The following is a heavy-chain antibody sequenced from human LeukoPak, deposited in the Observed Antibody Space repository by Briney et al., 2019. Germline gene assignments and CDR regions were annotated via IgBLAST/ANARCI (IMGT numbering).Heavy chain of an antibody. J-gene: IGHJ4*02. CDR1: GYTLTSYG. V-gene: IGHV1-18*01. CDR2: ISAGDGNT. CDR3: AREKPRALDY. Sequence: ASVKVSCKAAGYTLTSYGIGWVRQAPGQGLEGRGWISAGDGNTHYTQQLQGRVNMTTDTSPSTAYMELRSLRSDDAAVYYCAREKPRALDYWGQGTLVTVPS.